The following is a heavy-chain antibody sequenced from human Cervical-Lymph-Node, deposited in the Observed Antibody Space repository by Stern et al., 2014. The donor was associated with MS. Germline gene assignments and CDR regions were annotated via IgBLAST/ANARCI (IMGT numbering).Heavy chain of an antibody. J-gene: IGHJ3*02. D-gene: IGHD4-23*01. CDR2: SNSSGRYS. Sequence: VQLVQSGAEVREPGAAVRLSCEASGYTFTNDYIHWVRQAPGKGLEWVGASNSSGRYSNNEEKFQGRVTMTRDSSTNTVYMEVNSLRYEDTAVYYCARRWRDTTXFXIWGQXTRVTVSS. CDR1: GYTFTNDY. V-gene: IGHV1-46*01. CDR3: ARRWRDTTXFXI.